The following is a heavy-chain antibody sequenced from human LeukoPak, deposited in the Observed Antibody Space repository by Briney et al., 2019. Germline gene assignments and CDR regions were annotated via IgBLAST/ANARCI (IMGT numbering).Heavy chain of an antibody. Sequence: SQTLSLTCAISGDTVSSNRAAWNCIRQSPSRGLEWLGRTYYRSKWYNDYAPSVKSRITINPDTSKNQFSLQLNSVTPEDTAVYYCARDPITGDRFDYWGQGTLVTVSS. CDR2: TYYRSKWYN. J-gene: IGHJ4*02. CDR1: GDTVSSNRAA. V-gene: IGHV6-1*01. CDR3: ARDPITGDRFDY. D-gene: IGHD7-27*01.